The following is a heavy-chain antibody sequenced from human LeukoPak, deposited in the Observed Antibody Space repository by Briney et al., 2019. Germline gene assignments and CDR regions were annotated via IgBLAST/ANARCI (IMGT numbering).Heavy chain of an antibody. CDR1: RGTFSSYA. CDR3: ARDSHGGPPDY. V-gene: IGHV1-69*04. J-gene: IGHJ4*02. CDR2: IIPIFGIA. D-gene: IGHD4-23*01. Sequence: GASVRVSCKASRGTFSSYAISWVRQAPGHGLEWMGRIIPIFGIANYAKKFQGRVTITPDKSTSTAYMELSSLRSEDTAVYYCARDSHGGPPDYWGQGTLVTVSS.